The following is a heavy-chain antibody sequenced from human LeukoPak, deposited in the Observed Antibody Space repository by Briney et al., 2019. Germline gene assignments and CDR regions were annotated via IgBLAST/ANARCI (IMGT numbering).Heavy chain of an antibody. V-gene: IGHV4-61*10. CDR3: ARVTAAPYYMDV. CDR1: GGSISSGPYY. Sequence: SETLSLTCTVSGGSISSGPYYWSWIRQPAGKGLEWIGCIYNSGSTNYNPSLKGRLTISVDTSKNQFSLRLSSVTAADTAVYYCARVTAAPYYMDVWGKGTTVTVSS. D-gene: IGHD6-13*01. J-gene: IGHJ6*03. CDR2: IYNSGST.